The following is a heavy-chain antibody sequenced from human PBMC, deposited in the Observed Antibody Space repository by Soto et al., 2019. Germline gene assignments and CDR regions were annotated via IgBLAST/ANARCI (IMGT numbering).Heavy chain of an antibody. Sequence: QVQLVQSGAEVKKPGSSVKVSCKASGVTFSSYAISWVRQAPGQGLEWMGGIIPIFGTANYAQKFQSRGTITSDKSTSTAYMQLSGLGSEDTAVYYCTRGRLRTMIGVVSPKAHSDALDIWGQGKMVTVSS. CDR1: GVTFSSYA. D-gene: IGHD3-22*01. CDR3: TRGRLRTMIGVVSPKAHSDALDI. CDR2: IIPIFGTA. J-gene: IGHJ3*02. V-gene: IGHV1-69*06.